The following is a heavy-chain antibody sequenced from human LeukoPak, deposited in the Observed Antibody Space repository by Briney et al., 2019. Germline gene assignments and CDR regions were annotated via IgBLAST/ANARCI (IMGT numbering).Heavy chain of an antibody. J-gene: IGHJ6*03. CDR1: GFTFDDYG. CDR3: ARADSSGYYNILYYYYYMDV. Sequence: GGSLRLSCAASGFTFDDYGMSWVRQAPGKGLEWVSGINWNGGSAGYADSVKGRFTISRDNAKNSLYLQMNSLRAEDTALYYCARADSSGYYNILYYYYYMDVWGKGTTVTVSS. D-gene: IGHD3-22*01. V-gene: IGHV3-20*04. CDR2: INWNGGSA.